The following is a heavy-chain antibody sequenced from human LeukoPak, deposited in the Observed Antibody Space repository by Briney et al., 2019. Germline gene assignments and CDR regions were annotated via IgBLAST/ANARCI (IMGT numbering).Heavy chain of an antibody. J-gene: IGHJ4*02. D-gene: IGHD4-17*01. CDR1: GFTFSSYW. CDR2: IKQDGSEK. CDR3: ARVESTVTTNTVDY. Sequence: PGGSLRLSCAVSGFTFSSYWMSWVRQAPGKGLEWVANIKQDGSEKYYVDSVKGRFTISRDNAKNSLYLQMNSLRAEDTAVYYCARVESTVTTNTVDYWGQGTLVTVSS. V-gene: IGHV3-7*01.